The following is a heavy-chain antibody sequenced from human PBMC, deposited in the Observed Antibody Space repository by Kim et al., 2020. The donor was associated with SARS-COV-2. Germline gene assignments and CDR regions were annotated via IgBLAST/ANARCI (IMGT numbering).Heavy chain of an antibody. CDR3: ARDYRQTGYSSGWLFY. J-gene: IGHJ4*02. Sequence: SVKGRFTISRDNSKNTLYLQMGSLRAEDMAVYYCARDYRQTGYSSGWLFYWGQGTLVTVSS. D-gene: IGHD6-19*01. V-gene: IGHV3-64*01.